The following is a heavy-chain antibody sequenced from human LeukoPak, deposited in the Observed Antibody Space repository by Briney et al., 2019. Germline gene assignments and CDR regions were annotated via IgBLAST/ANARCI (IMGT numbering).Heavy chain of an antibody. CDR3: AKEAYFDY. CDR1: GFTFSSYG. V-gene: IGHV3-30*18. Sequence: GGALRVSRAASGFTFSSYGMHWVRPAPGKGLEWVAVISYDGSNKYYADSVKGRFTISRDNSKNTEYLQMNSMRAEETAVYNCAKEAYFDYWGQGTLVTVSS. CDR2: ISYDGSNK. J-gene: IGHJ4*02.